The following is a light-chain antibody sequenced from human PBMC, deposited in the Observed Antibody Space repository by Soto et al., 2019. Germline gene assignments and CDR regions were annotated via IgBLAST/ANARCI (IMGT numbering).Light chain of an antibody. J-gene: IGLJ7*01. V-gene: IGLV2-14*03. Sequence: QSALTQPASVSGSPGQSITISCTGTSADVGAYEYVSWYQHHPGKGPKLMSFDVTIRPSGVSNSFSGSKSGNTASLTISGLQAEDEAGYHCSSYTTSGTPVFGGGTKLTV. CDR2: DVT. CDR1: SADVGAYEY. CDR3: SSYTTSGTPV.